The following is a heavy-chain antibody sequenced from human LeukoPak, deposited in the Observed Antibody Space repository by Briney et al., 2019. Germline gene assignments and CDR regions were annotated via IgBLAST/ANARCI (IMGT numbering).Heavy chain of an antibody. CDR2: ISYDGSNK. J-gene: IGHJ4*02. Sequence: GSLRLSCAASGFTFSSHAMHWVRQAPGKGLEWVAVISYDGSNKYYADSVKGRFTISRDNSKNTLYLQMKSLRAVGTAVDYCARVQAAMGKGYWGQGTLVTVSS. V-gene: IGHV3-30*04. CDR3: ARVQAAMGKGY. D-gene: IGHD2-2*01. CDR1: GFTFSSHA.